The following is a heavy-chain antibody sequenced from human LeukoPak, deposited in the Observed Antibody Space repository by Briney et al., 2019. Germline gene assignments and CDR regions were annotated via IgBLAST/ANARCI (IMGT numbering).Heavy chain of an antibody. CDR2: ISGSGDNM. D-gene: IGHD1-26*01. Sequence: PGGSLRLPCLASKFTFNNYAMTWVRQAPGKWLEWVSSISGSGDNMDYADSVKGRFTISRDNSENTLYLQMNSLRGEDTAVYYCARDGYSGSYYRLYYFFMDAWGKGTTVTVSS. J-gene: IGHJ6*03. CDR1: KFTFNNYA. CDR3: ARDGYSGSYYRLYYFFMDA. V-gene: IGHV3-23*01.